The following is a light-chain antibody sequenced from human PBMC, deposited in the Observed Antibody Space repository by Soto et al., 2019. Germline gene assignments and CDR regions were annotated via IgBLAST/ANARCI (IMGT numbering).Light chain of an antibody. CDR3: QQYITLPHT. V-gene: IGKV3-20*01. CDR1: QSVTNNF. J-gene: IGKJ2*01. Sequence: ENVLTQSPGTLSLSPGERATLSCRASQSVTNNFFAWYQQKPGQAPRLLIYGISSRATGIPDRFSGSGSGTDFTLTISRLEPEDFVVNYCQQYITLPHTFGQGTKLEVK. CDR2: GIS.